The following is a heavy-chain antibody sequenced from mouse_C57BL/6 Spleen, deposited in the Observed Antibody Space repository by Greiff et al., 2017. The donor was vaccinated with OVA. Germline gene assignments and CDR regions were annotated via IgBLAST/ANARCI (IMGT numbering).Heavy chain of an antibody. CDR1: GYTFTDYY. J-gene: IGHJ3*01. D-gene: IGHD3-2*02. Sequence: VQLKESGPVLVKPGASVKMSCKASGYTFTDYYMNWVKQSHGKSLEWIGVINPYNGGTSYNQKFKGKATLTVDKSSSTAYMELNSLTSEDSAVYYCARLDSSGSYWGQGTLVTVSA. CDR3: ARLDSSGSY. V-gene: IGHV1-19*01. CDR2: INPYNGGT.